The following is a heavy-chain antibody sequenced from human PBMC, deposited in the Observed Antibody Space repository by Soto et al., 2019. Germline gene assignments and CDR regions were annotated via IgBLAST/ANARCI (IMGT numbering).Heavy chain of an antibody. CDR2: IYYSGST. CDR3: ASTPYDYIWGSYPRAFDI. Sequence: SESLSLTCTVSGGSISSYYWSWIRQPPGKGLDWIGYIYYSGSTNYNPSLKSRVTISVDTSKNQFSLKLSSVTAADTAVYYCASTPYDYIWGSYPRAFDIWGQGTMVTVSS. J-gene: IGHJ3*02. D-gene: IGHD3-16*02. CDR1: GGSISSYY. V-gene: IGHV4-59*01.